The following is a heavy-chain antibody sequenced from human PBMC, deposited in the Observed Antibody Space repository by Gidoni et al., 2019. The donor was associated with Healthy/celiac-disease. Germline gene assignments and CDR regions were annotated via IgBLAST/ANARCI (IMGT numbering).Heavy chain of an antibody. J-gene: IGHJ4*02. CDR2: INHSGST. CDR3: ARGTYSSSWYYSSGWNNQKTQYYFDY. V-gene: IGHV4-34*01. CDR1: GGSFSGSS. D-gene: IGHD6-13*01. Sequence: QVQLQQWGAGLLKPSETLSLPCAVYGGSFSGSSWSWIRQPPGKGLEWIGEINHSGSTNYNPSLKSRVTISVDTSKNQFSLKLSSVTAADTAVYYCARGTYSSSWYYSSGWNNQKTQYYFDYWGQGTLVTVSS.